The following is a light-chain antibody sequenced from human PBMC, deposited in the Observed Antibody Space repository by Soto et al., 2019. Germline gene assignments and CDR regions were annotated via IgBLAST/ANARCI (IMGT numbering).Light chain of an antibody. J-gene: IGLJ3*02. CDR2: AVR. Sequence: QSVLTQPASVSGSAGQSITISCSGTMRDVGAYNLVSWYQQHPGTAPKLIIYAVRNRPSGISSRFSGSRSGNTASLTISGLQSEDEGDYYCSAYTARSTLVFGGGTKVTVL. V-gene: IGLV2-14*01. CDR1: MRDVGAYNL. CDR3: SAYTARSTLV.